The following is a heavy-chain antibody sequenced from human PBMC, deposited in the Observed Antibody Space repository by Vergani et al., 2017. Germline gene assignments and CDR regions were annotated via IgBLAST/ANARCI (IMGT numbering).Heavy chain of an antibody. CDR1: GGSMSGYY. Sequence: QVRLQESGPGLVKPSETLSLTCSVSGGSMSGYYWRWIRQPPGKELEWIGYMYHSGSTNYNPSLETRVTISGDTSKNQFSLKLNSVTAADTAVYYWGRVADFYGLGSRLLDLWGQGILVTVSS. J-gene: IGHJ5*02. CDR3: GRVADFYGLGSRLLDL. V-gene: IGHV4-59*01. D-gene: IGHD3-10*01. CDR2: MYHSGST.